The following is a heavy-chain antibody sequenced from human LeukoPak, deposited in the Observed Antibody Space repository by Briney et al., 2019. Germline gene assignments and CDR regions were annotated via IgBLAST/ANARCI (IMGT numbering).Heavy chain of an antibody. CDR2: ISWDGGST. CDR1: GFTFDDYT. CDR3: ARGGSWLPFDY. V-gene: IGHV3-43*01. D-gene: IGHD6-13*01. Sequence: GGSLRLSCAASGFTFDDYTMHWVRQAPGKGLEWVSLISWDGGSTYYADSVKGRFTISRDNAKNSLYLQMNSLRAEDTAVYYCARGGSWLPFDYWGQGTLVTVSS. J-gene: IGHJ4*02.